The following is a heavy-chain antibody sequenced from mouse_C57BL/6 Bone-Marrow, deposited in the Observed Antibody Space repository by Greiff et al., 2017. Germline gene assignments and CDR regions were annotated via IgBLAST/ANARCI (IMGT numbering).Heavy chain of an antibody. CDR3: ASWCPRNDGNSSYVDY. V-gene: IGHV1-64*01. CDR1: GYTFTSYW. D-gene: IGHD2-1*01. CDR2: IHPNSGSA. Sequence: QVQLQQPGAELVKPGASVKLSCKASGYTFTSYWMHWVKQRPGQGLEWIGMIHPNSGSANYNEKFKSKATLTVDTSSSTAYMQLSSLTSEDSAVYYCASWCPRNDGNSSYVDYWGRGTGITVS. J-gene: IGHJ2*03.